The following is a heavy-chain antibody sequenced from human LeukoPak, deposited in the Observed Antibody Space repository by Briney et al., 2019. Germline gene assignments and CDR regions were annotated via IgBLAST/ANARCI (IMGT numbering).Heavy chain of an antibody. V-gene: IGHV1-69*05. Sequence: SVTVSCTASGGTFSSYAISWVRQAPGQGLEWMGGIIPILRTANYAQKLQGRVTITTDESTTTAYMELSSLRSEDTAVYYCARGPSIATWFDPWGQGTLVTVSS. CDR2: IIPILRTA. D-gene: IGHD6-6*01. J-gene: IGHJ5*02. CDR1: GGTFSSYA. CDR3: ARGPSIATWFDP.